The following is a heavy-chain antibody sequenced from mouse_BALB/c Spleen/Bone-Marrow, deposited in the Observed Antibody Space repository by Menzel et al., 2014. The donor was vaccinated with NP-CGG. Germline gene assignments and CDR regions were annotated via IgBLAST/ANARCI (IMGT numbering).Heavy chain of an antibody. J-gene: IGHJ2*01. V-gene: IGHV1-37*01. CDR1: GYSFTGYF. D-gene: IGHD6-1*01. CDR3: GREGNNDFDY. CDR2: INPYNGDT. Sequence: EVKLQESGPELVKPGASVKISCKASGYSFTGYFMNWVKQSHGKSLEWIGRINPYNGDTFYNQKFKGKATLTVDKSSSTSQMELLSLKSEDSAVYYCGREGNNDFDYWGQGTTLTVSS.